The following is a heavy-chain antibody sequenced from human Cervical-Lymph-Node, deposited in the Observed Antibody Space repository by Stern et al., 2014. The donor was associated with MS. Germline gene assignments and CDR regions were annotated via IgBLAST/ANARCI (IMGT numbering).Heavy chain of an antibody. CDR3: AREGEYCSGSRCYPFLDY. V-gene: IGHV4-59*01. D-gene: IGHD2-15*01. Sequence: QLQLQESGPGLVKPSETLSLTCTVSAGSLRSYYWNWIRQAPGKGLEWLGFIYHTGSVNYSPSLSSRVAMSVDRSKNQFSLTVSAVTAADTAVYYCAREGEYCSGSRCYPFLDYWGQGTLVTVSS. CDR2: IYHTGSV. J-gene: IGHJ4*02. CDR1: AGSLRSYY.